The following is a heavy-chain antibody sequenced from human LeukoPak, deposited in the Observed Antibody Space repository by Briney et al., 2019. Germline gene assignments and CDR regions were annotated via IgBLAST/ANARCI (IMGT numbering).Heavy chain of an antibody. D-gene: IGHD2-15*01. J-gene: IGHJ4*02. Sequence: GGSLRLSCAASGFTFSSYSMNWVRQAPGKGLEWVSSISSSSSYIYYADSVKGRFTISIDNANTTLYLQMNSLRAENTAVYYCARGYCSGGSCYGGYCDQRPLVTVYS. CDR2: ISSSSSYI. CDR1: GFTFSSYS. CDR3: ARGYCSGGSCYGGY. V-gene: IGHV3-21*01.